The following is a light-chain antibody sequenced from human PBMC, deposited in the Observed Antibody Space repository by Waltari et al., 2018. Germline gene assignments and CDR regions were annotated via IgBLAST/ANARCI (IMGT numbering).Light chain of an antibody. J-gene: IGKJ4*01. CDR3: MQGVHLPLT. Sequence: QSLLHRDGKTYLYWYLKRPGQSPQRLISEVSSRFSGVPDRFSGSGSGTDFTLKISRVEAEDVGLYYCMQGVHLPLTFGGGTKVEIQ. V-gene: IGKV2-29*03. CDR1: QSLLHRDGKTY. CDR2: EVS.